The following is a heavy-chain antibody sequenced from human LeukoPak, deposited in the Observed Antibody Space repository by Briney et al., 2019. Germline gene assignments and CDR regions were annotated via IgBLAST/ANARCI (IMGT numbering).Heavy chain of an antibody. CDR3: ARHLHWTFDY. J-gene: IGHJ4*02. Sequence: GGSLRLSCAPSGFTFSSHWMTWVRQAPGKGLEWVANIKNDGSEEYYLDSVKGRFKISKDNARNSLYLQINNPRVEDTAVYYCARHLHWTFDYWGQGTLVTVSP. CDR1: GFTFSSHW. D-gene: IGHD3/OR15-3a*01. V-gene: IGHV3-7*01. CDR2: IKNDGSEE.